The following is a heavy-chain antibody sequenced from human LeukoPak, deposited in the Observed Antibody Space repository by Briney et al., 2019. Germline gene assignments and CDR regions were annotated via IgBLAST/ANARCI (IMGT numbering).Heavy chain of an antibody. CDR2: FDPGDGET. CDR3: ATASVGATLMDY. D-gene: IGHD1-26*01. J-gene: IGHJ4*02. V-gene: IGHV1-24*01. Sequence: ASVKVSCKVSGYTLTELSMHWVRQAPGKGLEWMGGFDPGDGETIYAQKFQGRVTMTEDTSTDTAYMELSSLRSEDTAVYYCATASVGATLMDYWGQGTLVTVSS. CDR1: GYTLTELS.